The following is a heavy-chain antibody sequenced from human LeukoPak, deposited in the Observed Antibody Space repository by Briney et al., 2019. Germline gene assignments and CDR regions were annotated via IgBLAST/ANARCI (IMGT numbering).Heavy chain of an antibody. CDR2: ISSSSSTI. J-gene: IGHJ6*03. CDR3: AGLTVAYYYYYYMDV. V-gene: IGHV3-48*01. D-gene: IGHD4-23*01. Sequence: GGSLRLSCAASGFTFSSYSMNWVRQAPGKGLEWVSYISSSSSTIYYADSVKGRFTISRDNAKNSLYLQMNSLRAVDTAVYYCAGLTVAYYYYYYMDVWGKGTTVTISS. CDR1: GFTFSSYS.